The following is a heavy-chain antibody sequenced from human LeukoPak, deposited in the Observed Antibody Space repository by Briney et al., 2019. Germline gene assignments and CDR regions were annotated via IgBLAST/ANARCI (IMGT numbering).Heavy chain of an antibody. CDR2: ISTDGYTT. D-gene: IGHD2-15*01. CDR3: VVGGGPGY. CDR1: GLAFSAYK. V-gene: IGHV3-74*01. Sequence: GGSLRLSCAASGLAFSAYKMHWVRQAPRKGLVWVSRISTDGYTTDYADFVQGRFTASRDNTKNTWSLEMNSLRAEDTAVYYCVVGGGPGYWGQGTLVTVSS. J-gene: IGHJ4*02.